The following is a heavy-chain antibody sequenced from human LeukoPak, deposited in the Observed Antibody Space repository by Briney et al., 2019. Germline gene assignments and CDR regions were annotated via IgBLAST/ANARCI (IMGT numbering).Heavy chain of an antibody. V-gene: IGHV1-69*01. Sequence: ASVKVSCKASGGTFSSYAISWVRQAPGQGLEWMGGIIPIFGTANYAQKFQGRVTITADESTSTAYMELSSLRSEDTAVYYCARVVFYYDSSGYNWFDPWGQGTLVTVSS. CDR3: ARVVFYYDSSGYNWFDP. D-gene: IGHD3-22*01. J-gene: IGHJ5*02. CDR2: IIPIFGTA. CDR1: GGTFSSYA.